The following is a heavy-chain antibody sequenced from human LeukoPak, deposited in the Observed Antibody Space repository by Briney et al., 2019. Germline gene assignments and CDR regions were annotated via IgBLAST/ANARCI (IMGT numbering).Heavy chain of an antibody. V-gene: IGHV5-51*01. D-gene: IGHD3-22*01. CDR2: IYPGDSDT. Sequence: ASLKISCKGSGYSFTSYWIGWVRQMPGKGLEWMGIIYPGDSDTRYSPSFQGQVTISADKSISTAYLQWSSLKASDTAMYYCARRGYYYDSSGYPHYYFDYWGQGTLVTVSS. CDR3: ARRGYYYDSSGYPHYYFDY. CDR1: GYSFTSYW. J-gene: IGHJ4*02.